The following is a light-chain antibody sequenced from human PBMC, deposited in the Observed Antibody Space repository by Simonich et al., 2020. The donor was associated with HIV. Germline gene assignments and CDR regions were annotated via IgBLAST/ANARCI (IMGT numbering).Light chain of an antibody. CDR3: QQLNSYPLT. CDR2: AAS. CDR1: QGLSSY. Sequence: DIQLTQSPSFLSASVGDRVTITCRASQGLSSYLAWYQQKTGKAPKLLIYAASTLQSGVPSRFSGSGSGTEFTLTISSLQPEDFATYYCQQLNSYPLTVGGGTKVEIK. J-gene: IGKJ4*01. V-gene: IGKV1-9*01.